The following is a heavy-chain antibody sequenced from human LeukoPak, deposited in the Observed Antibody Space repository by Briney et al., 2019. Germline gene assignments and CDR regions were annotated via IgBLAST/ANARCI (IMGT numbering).Heavy chain of an antibody. J-gene: IGHJ4*02. Sequence: GASVKVSCKASGDTFSSYTINWVRQAPGQGLEWMGGIIPIFGTANFAQKFQGRVTITRDTSASTAYMELSSLRSEDTAVYYCARDPSGYDIGDYWGQGTLVTVSS. CDR3: ARDPSGYDIGDY. V-gene: IGHV1-69*05. CDR2: IIPIFGTA. CDR1: GDTFSSYT. D-gene: IGHD5-12*01.